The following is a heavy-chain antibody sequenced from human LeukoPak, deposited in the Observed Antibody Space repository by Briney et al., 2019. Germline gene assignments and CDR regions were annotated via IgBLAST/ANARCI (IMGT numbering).Heavy chain of an antibody. Sequence: GGSLRLSCAASGFTFSNYAMSWVRQAPGKGLEWVSAISGGGGSPYYADSVKGRFTISRDNSKSTLYLQMNSLRAEDTAVYYCAKDHEYAVVTSGGDFWGQGTLVTVSS. V-gene: IGHV3-23*01. D-gene: IGHD4-23*01. CDR3: AKDHEYAVVTSGGDF. CDR2: ISGGGGSP. J-gene: IGHJ4*02. CDR1: GFTFSNYA.